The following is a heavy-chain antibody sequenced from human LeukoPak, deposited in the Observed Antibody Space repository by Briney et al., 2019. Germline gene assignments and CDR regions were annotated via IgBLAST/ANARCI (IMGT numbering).Heavy chain of an antibody. J-gene: IGHJ4*02. CDR2: IYHSGST. Sequence: SESLSLTCAVSGGSISSGGYSWSWIRQPPGKGLEWIGYIYHSGSTYYNPSLKSRVTISVDRSKNQFSLKLSSVTAADTVVYYCARGGPPFDYWGQGTLVTVSS. CDR1: GGSISSGGYS. CDR3: ARGGPPFDY. V-gene: IGHV4-30-2*01. D-gene: IGHD6-25*01.